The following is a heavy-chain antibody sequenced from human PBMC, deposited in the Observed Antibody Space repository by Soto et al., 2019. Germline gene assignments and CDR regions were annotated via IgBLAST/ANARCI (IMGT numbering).Heavy chain of an antibody. CDR2: IIPILGIA. CDR3: ARGVQYDLWSGYDYYYYYMDV. V-gene: IGHV1-69*02. J-gene: IGHJ6*03. Sequence: SVKVSCKASGGTFSSYTISWVRQAPGQGLEWMGRIIPILGIANYAQKFQGRVTITADKSTSTAYMELSSLRSEDTAVYYCARGVQYDLWSGYDYYYYYMDVWGKGTTVTVSS. CDR1: GGTFSSYT. D-gene: IGHD3-3*01.